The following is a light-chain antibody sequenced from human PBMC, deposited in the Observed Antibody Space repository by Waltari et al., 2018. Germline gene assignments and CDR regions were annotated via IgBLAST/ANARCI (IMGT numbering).Light chain of an antibody. CDR2: DAT. CDR3: QQYYSSPAT. CDR1: QDISHY. J-gene: IGKJ1*01. Sequence: DIQVTQSPSSLSASVGDRVTITCQASQDISHYLNWYQQRPGKAPKVLIYDATLLKIGVPSRFSGSGSGTDFTFAITSLQPEDAATYYCQQYYSSPATFGQGTKVEIK. V-gene: IGKV1-33*01.